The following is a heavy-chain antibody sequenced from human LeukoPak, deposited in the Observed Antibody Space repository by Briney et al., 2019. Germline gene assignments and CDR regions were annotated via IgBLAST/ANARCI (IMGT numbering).Heavy chain of an antibody. V-gene: IGHV3-21*01. D-gene: IGHD6-6*01. Sequence: GGSLRLSCAASGFTFSSYSMNWVRQAPGKGLEWVSSISSSSSYIYYADSVKGRFTVSRDNAKNSLYLQMNSLRAEDTAVYYCARVISSSSADFDYWGQGTLVTVSS. CDR1: GFTFSSYS. CDR3: ARVISSSSADFDY. CDR2: ISSSSSYI. J-gene: IGHJ4*02.